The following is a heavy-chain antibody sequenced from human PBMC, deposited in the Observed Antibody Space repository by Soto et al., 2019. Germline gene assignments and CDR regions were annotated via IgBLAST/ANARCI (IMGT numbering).Heavy chain of an antibody. CDR3: ARAYSLRFLEWSPFDY. Sequence: QLQLQESGPGLVKPSETLSLTCTVSGGSISSSSYYWGWIRQPPGKGLEWIGSIYYSGSTYYNPSLKSRVTIAVATSKNQFSLKLSSVTAADTAVYYCARAYSLRFLEWSPFDYWGQGTLVTVSS. V-gene: IGHV4-39*01. CDR1: GGSISSSSYY. J-gene: IGHJ4*02. CDR2: IYYSGST. D-gene: IGHD3-3*01.